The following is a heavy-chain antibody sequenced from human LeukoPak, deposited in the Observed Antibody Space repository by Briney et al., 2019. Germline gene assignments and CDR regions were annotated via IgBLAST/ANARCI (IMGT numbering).Heavy chain of an antibody. V-gene: IGHV4-61*02. CDR3: AFSTYYYDSSGYSLDY. D-gene: IGHD3-22*01. CDR2: IYTSGST. J-gene: IGHJ4*02. Sequence: TLSLTCTVSGGSISSGSYYWSWIRQPAGKGLEWIGRIYTSGSTNYNPSLKSRVTISVDTSKNQFSLKLSSVTAADTAVYYCAFSTYYYDSSGYSLDYWGQGTLVTVSS. CDR1: GGSISSGSYY.